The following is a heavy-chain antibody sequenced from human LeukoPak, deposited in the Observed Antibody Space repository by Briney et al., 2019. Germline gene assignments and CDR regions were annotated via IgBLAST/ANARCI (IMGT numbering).Heavy chain of an antibody. Sequence: ASLKVSCKAAGYTFTSHGISGVRQAPAQGLEWMGWISAYNGNTNNAQKLQGRVTLTNDTSTSTAYMELRSLRSDDTAVYYCARERPAAGIISWFDPWGQGTLVTVSS. V-gene: IGHV1-18*01. J-gene: IGHJ5*02. CDR1: GYTFTSHG. CDR2: ISAYNGNT. D-gene: IGHD6-13*01. CDR3: ARERPAAGIISWFDP.